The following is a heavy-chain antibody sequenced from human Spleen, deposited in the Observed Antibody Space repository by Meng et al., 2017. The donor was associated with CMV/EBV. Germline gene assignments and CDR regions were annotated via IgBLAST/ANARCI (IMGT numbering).Heavy chain of an antibody. V-gene: IGHV3-7*03. J-gene: IGHJ5*02. Sequence: GESLKISCAASGFSFSTYWMSWVRQAPGKGLEWVANMKQDGSEEYYVDSVKGRFTISRDNAKNTLHLQMNSLRVEDTALYYCVRSTGLDWFDLWGQGTLVTVSS. CDR1: GFSFSTYW. CDR3: VRSTGLDWFDL. CDR2: MKQDGSEE. D-gene: IGHD3-16*01.